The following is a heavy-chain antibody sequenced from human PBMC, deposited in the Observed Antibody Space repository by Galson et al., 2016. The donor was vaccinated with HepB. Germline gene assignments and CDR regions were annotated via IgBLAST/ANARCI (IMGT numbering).Heavy chain of an antibody. CDR3: AKGTDPYGDYSWFDP. J-gene: IGHJ5*02. CDR2: IWYDGSNK. V-gene: IGHV3-33*06. D-gene: IGHD4-17*01. Sequence: SLRLSCAASGFTFSSYGMHWVRRAPGKGLEWVAVIWYDGSNKYYADSVKGRFTISRDNSKNTLYLQMNSLRAEDTAVDYCAKGTDPYGDYSWFDPWGQGTLVTVSS. CDR1: GFTFSSYG.